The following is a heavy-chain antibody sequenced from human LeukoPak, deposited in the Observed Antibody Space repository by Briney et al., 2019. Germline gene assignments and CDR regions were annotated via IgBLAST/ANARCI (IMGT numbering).Heavy chain of an antibody. CDR3: ATTGNFYDMDV. CDR2: SSTVTGNI. V-gene: IGHV3-48*04. Sequence: GGSLRLSCAASGFSFISTSIHWVRQAPGKGLEWLSYSSTVTGNIYYADSVKGRFTISRDNAKSSLNLQISSLRAEDTAVYFCATTGNFYDMDVWGRGTTVIVSS. CDR1: GFSFISTS. D-gene: IGHD1-1*01. J-gene: IGHJ6*03.